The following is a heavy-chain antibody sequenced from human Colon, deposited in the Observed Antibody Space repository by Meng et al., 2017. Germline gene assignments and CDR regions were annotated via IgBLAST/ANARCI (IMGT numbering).Heavy chain of an antibody. J-gene: IGHJ4*02. CDR1: GATLSNST. Sequence: QVQLVPSGTEVKKPGSSVKVSCKASGATLSNSTISWVRQAPGQGLEWMGRVIPILGIAKYAQTFQGRLTITADKSTNTAYMELSSLRSEDTAVYFCARDPGGFDYWGQGTLVTVSS. D-gene: IGHD3-16*01. V-gene: IGHV1-69*02. CDR3: ARDPGGFDY. CDR2: VIPILGIA.